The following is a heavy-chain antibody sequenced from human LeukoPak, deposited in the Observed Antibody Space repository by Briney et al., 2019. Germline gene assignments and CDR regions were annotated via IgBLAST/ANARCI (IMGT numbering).Heavy chain of an antibody. J-gene: IGHJ4*02. Sequence: GASVKVSCKASGYTFTSYGVSWVRQAPGQGLEWMGWISAYNGNTNYAQKLQGRVTMTTDTSTSTAYMELRSQRSDDTAVYYCAREDSSSWYRSIDYWGQGTLVTVSS. D-gene: IGHD6-13*01. CDR1: GYTFTSYG. CDR2: ISAYNGNT. CDR3: AREDSSSWYRSIDY. V-gene: IGHV1-18*01.